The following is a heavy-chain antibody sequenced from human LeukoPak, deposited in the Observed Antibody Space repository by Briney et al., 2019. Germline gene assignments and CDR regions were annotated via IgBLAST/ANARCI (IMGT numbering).Heavy chain of an antibody. V-gene: IGHV2-5*02. CDR1: GFSLSTSGVG. CDR3: TRHRYSSSWYKGGSWFDP. D-gene: IGHD6-13*01. J-gene: IGHJ5*02. Sequence: SGPTLVKPTQTLTLTCTFSGFSLSTSGVGVGWIRQPPGKALEWLALIYWDDDKRYSPSLKSRLTITKDTSKNQVVLTMTNMDPVDTATYYCTRHRYSSSWYKGGSWFDPWGQGTLVTVSS. CDR2: IYWDDDK.